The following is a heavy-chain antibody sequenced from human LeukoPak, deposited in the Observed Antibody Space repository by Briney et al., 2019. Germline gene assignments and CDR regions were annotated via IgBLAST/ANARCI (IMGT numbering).Heavy chain of an antibody. Sequence: QPGRSLRLSCAASGFAFSRYGMHWVRQAPGKGLEWVAVIWFDGSEKQYADSVKGRFTISRDNSKNMVFLQMNSLTAEDTAIYYCARDRGNMVRGANGLDVWGQGTTVTASS. V-gene: IGHV3-33*01. CDR3: ARDRGNMVRGANGLDV. CDR2: IWFDGSEK. CDR1: GFAFSRYG. J-gene: IGHJ6*02. D-gene: IGHD3-10*01.